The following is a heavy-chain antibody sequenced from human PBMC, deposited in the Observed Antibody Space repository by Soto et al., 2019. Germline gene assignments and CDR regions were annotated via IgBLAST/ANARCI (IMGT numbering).Heavy chain of an antibody. CDR1: GFTFSNYY. D-gene: IGHD6-19*01. V-gene: IGHV3-11*01. Sequence: GGSLRLSCGASGFTFSNYYMSWIRQAPGKGLEWVSYISSTGRTIYYADSVKGRFTVSRDNAQNSLSLKLNSLRVEDTAVYYCARSYSSGWEFDYWGQGTQVTVS. CDR2: ISSTGRTI. CDR3: ARSYSSGWEFDY. J-gene: IGHJ4*02.